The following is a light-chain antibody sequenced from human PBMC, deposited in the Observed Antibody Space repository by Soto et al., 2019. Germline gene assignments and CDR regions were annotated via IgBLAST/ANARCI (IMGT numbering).Light chain of an antibody. CDR1: SSNIESNT. Sequence: QSALTQPPSASGTPGQRVTISCSGSSSNIESNTVTWYQQLPGTAPKLVIYSNYDRPSGVPDRFSGSTSGTSASLVIRGLQSEDEADYYCAAWDDILNGYVFGGWTKLTVL. CDR2: SNY. V-gene: IGLV1-44*01. J-gene: IGLJ1*01. CDR3: AAWDDILNGYV.